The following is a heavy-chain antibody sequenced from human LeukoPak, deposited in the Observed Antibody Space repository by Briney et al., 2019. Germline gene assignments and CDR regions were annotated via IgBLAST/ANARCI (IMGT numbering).Heavy chain of an antibody. CDR1: GFTFSTYS. J-gene: IGHJ4*02. V-gene: IGHV3-48*01. Sequence: GGSLILSCAASGFTFSTYSMSWVRQAPGKGLEWISYISGGSGTIYFADPVKGRFTISRDNARNSLYLQLNSLRAEDTAVYFCAGVTVGATADYFDSWGQGTLVTVSS. CDR2: ISGGSGTI. CDR3: AGVTVGATADYFDS. D-gene: IGHD1-26*01.